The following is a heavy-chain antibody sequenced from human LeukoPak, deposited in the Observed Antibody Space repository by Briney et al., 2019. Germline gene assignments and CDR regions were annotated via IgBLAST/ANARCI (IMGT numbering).Heavy chain of an antibody. CDR2: INPDGGS. CDR1: GFTFSSYS. V-gene: IGHV3-53*01. CDR3: ARSGVATCHY. Sequence: GGSLRLSCAASGFTFSSYSMNWVRQAPGKGLEWVSSINPDGGSFFADSVKGRFTISRDDSRSVVYLQMNSLSAEDTALYYCARSGVATCHYWGQGILVTVSS. D-gene: IGHD2-15*01. J-gene: IGHJ4*02.